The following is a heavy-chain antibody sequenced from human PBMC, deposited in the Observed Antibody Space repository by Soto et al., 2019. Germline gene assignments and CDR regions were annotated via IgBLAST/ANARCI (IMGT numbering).Heavy chain of an antibody. V-gene: IGHV4-4*02. CDR1: GGSITSNNW. D-gene: IGHD5-18*01. CDR2: IHHSGNT. CDR3: VRHSGYTFDC. Sequence: PSETLSLTCGVSGGSITSNNWWSWVRQPPGTGLEWIGEIHHSGNTNYNPSLKSRVTTSVDKSKNQLTLELSSVTAADTAVYYCVRHSGYTFDCWGQGTLVTVSS. J-gene: IGHJ4*02.